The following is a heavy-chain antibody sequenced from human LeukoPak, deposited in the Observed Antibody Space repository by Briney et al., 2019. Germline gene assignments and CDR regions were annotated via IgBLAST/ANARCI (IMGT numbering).Heavy chain of an antibody. D-gene: IGHD3-22*01. CDR3: ATDPKYDSSGPPLRY. Sequence: ASVKVSCKASGYTFTSYDINWVRQATGQGLEWMGWMNPNSGNTGYAQKFQGRVTMTEDTSTDTAYMELSSLRSEDTAVYYCATDPKYDSSGPPLRYWGQGTLVTVSS. CDR2: MNPNSGNT. CDR1: GYTFTSYD. V-gene: IGHV1-8*01. J-gene: IGHJ4*02.